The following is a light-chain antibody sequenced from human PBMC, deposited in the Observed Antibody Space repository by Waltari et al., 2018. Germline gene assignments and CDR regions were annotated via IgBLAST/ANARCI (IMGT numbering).Light chain of an antibody. Sequence: SYVLTQPPSVSVAPGKTADITCGGDNRGTKNVHWYQQKPGQAPVLVIYYDDDRPSGTPERFSGSNSGNTATLTISRVDAGDEADYYCQVWDSRSEVVFGGGTRLTVL. CDR2: YDD. J-gene: IGLJ2*01. V-gene: IGLV3-21*04. CDR3: QVWDSRSEVV. CDR1: NRGTKN.